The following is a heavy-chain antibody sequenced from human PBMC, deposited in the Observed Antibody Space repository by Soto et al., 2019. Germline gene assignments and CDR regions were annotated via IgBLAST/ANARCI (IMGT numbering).Heavy chain of an antibody. CDR2: INPNSGGT. Sequence: GASVKVSCKASGYTFTGYYMHWVRQAPGQGLEWMGWINPNSGGTNYAQKFQGWVTMTRDTSISTAYMELSRLRSDDTAVYYCARLGFGELSPNDAFDIWGQGTMVTVSS. CDR3: ARLGFGELSPNDAFDI. V-gene: IGHV1-2*04. J-gene: IGHJ3*02. CDR1: GYTFTGYY. D-gene: IGHD3-10*01.